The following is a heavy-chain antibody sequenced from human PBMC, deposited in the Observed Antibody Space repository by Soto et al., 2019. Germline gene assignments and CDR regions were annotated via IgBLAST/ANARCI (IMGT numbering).Heavy chain of an antibody. J-gene: IGHJ5*02. CDR3: ARGYCSSTSCYSPFDP. CDR1: GYTFTSYG. D-gene: IGHD2-2*01. CDR2: ISAYNGNT. V-gene: IGHV1-18*01. Sequence: ASVKVSCKASGYTFTSYGISWVRQAPGQGLEWMGWISAYNGNTNYAQKLQGRVTMTTDTSTSTAYMELRSLRSDDTVVYYCARGYCSSTSCYSPFDPWGQGTLVTVSS.